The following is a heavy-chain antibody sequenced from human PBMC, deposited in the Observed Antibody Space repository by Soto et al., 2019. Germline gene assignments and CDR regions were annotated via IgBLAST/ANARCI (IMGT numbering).Heavy chain of an antibody. Sequence: QVQLVQSGAEVKKPGSSVKVSCKASGGTFSSYAISWVRQAPGQGLEWMGGIIPIFGTANYAQKFQGRVTITADETTSKAYMELSSLRSEDTAVYYCATHGLPNYYYYGMDVWGQGTTVTVSS. CDR2: IIPIFGTA. CDR3: ATHGLPNYYYYGMDV. CDR1: GGTFSSYA. D-gene: IGHD5-18*01. J-gene: IGHJ6*02. V-gene: IGHV1-69*12.